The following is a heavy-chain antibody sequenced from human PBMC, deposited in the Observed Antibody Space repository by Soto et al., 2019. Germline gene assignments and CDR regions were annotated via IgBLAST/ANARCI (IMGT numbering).Heavy chain of an antibody. D-gene: IGHD2-2*02. CDR2: IDPSDSYT. Sequence: EVQLVQSGAEVKKPGESLRISCKGSGYSFTSYWISWVHQMPGKGLEWMGRIDPSDSYTNYSPSFQGHVTISADKSISTAYLQWSSLKASDTAMYYCARANCSSTSCYTVNWFDPWGQGTLVTVSS. CDR3: ARANCSSTSCYTVNWFDP. J-gene: IGHJ5*02. CDR1: GYSFTSYW. V-gene: IGHV5-10-1*03.